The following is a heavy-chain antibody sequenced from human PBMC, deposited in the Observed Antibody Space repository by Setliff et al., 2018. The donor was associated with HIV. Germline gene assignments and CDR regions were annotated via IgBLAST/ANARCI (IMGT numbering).Heavy chain of an antibody. J-gene: IGHJ6*03. CDR3: ARRAGYTSSWYREDYFYMDV. D-gene: IGHD6-13*01. CDR2: MNPNSGDT. CDR1: GYTFTAYY. Sequence: ASVKVSCKASGYTFTAYYMHWVRQAPGQGLEWMGWMNPNSGDTKYAQKFQGRVTMTRDSLYLQMNSLRAGDTAVYYCARRAGYTSSWYREDYFYMDVWGKGTTVTVSS. V-gene: IGHV1-2*02.